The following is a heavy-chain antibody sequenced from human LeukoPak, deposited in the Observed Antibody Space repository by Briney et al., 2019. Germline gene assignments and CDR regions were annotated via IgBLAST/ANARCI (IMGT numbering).Heavy chain of an antibody. CDR2: ISAYNGNT. V-gene: IGHV1-18*01. J-gene: IGHJ6*02. CDR3: ARDVEIFGVVHYYYYGMDV. D-gene: IGHD3-3*01. Sequence: ASVKVSCKASGGTFSSYAISWVRQAPGQGLEWMGWISAYNGNTNYAQKLQGRVTMTTDTSTSTAYMELRSLRSDDTAVYYCARDVEIFGVVHYYYYGMDVWGQGTTVTVSS. CDR1: GGTFSSYA.